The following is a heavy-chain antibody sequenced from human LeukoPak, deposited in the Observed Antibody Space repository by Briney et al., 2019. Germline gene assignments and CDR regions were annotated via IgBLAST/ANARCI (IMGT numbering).Heavy chain of an antibody. CDR2: INPNSGGT. CDR1: GYTFTGYY. Sequence: GASVKVSCKASGYTFTGYYMHWVRQAPGQGLERMGWINPNSGGTNYAQKFQGRVNMTRDTSISTAYMELSRLRSDDTAVYYCARERTYYYDSSGYHHQYYFDYWGQGTLVTVSS. J-gene: IGHJ4*02. CDR3: ARERTYYYDSSGYHHQYYFDY. V-gene: IGHV1-2*02. D-gene: IGHD3-22*01.